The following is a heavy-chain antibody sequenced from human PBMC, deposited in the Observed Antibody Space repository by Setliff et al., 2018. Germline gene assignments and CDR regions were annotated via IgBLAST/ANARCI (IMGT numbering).Heavy chain of an antibody. J-gene: IGHJ6*03. CDR2: IYTSGST. Sequence: SETLSLTCTVSGGSISSGIYYWSWIRQPAGKGLEWIGHIYTSGSTNYNPSLKSRVTISVDTSKNQSSLRLSSVTAADTAVYYCARAGPYYDFWSGYYRTMDVWGKGTTVTVSS. CDR1: GGSISSGIYY. V-gene: IGHV4-61*09. CDR3: ARAGPYYDFWSGYYRTMDV. D-gene: IGHD3-3*01.